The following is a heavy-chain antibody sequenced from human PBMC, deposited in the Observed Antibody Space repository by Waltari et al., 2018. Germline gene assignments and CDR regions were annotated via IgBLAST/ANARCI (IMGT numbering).Heavy chain of an antibody. D-gene: IGHD3-10*01. CDR3: AGAGSGVY. CDR1: GFTFSSYA. J-gene: IGHJ4*02. Sequence: QVQLVESGGGVVQPGRSLRLSCAASGFTFSSYAMHWVRQAPGKGLEWVAVISDDGSNKYYADSVKGRFTISRDNSKNTLYLQMNSLRAEDTAVYYCAGAGSGVYWGQGTLVTVSS. CDR2: ISDDGSNK. V-gene: IGHV3-30-3*01.